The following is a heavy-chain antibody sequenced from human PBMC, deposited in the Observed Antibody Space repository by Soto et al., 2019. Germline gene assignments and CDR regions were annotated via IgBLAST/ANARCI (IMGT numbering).Heavy chain of an antibody. V-gene: IGHV1-69*13. J-gene: IGHJ4*02. Sequence: ASVKVSCKASGGTFSSYAISWVRQAPGQGLEWMGGIIPIFGTANYAQKFQGRVTITADESTSTAYMELSSLRSEDTAVYYCARSRVVAVPTGRPPNWALFDYWGQGTLVTVSS. CDR2: IIPIFGTA. D-gene: IGHD3-22*01. CDR1: GGTFSSYA. CDR3: ARSRVVAVPTGRPPNWALFDY.